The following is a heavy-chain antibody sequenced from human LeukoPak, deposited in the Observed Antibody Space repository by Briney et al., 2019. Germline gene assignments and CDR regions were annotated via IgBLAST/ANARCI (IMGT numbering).Heavy chain of an antibody. D-gene: IGHD2-2*01. V-gene: IGHV3-74*01. CDR3: ARGGNYAPGGFDY. Sequence: PGGSLRLSCAASGFIFSSYWIHWVRQAPGKGLVWVSRLNSDGSSTNYADSVKGRFTISRDNAKNTLYLQMNSLRAEDTDVYYCARGGNYAPGGFDYWGQGTLVTVSS. CDR1: GFIFSSYW. CDR2: LNSDGSST. J-gene: IGHJ4*02.